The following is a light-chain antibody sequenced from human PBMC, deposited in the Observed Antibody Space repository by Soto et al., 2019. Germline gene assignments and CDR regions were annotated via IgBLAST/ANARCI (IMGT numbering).Light chain of an antibody. CDR2: GAS. CDR1: KRVGNN. CDR3: HEDTSSPPGT. V-gene: IGKV3D-15*01. J-gene: IGKJ4*01. Sequence: RIIKRVGNNLAWYQQRPGQPPRLLIYGASTRDTGVPTRFSCSLSGTEFNVTITRSQYEYCAVYYCHEDTSSPPGTVGGGTKVDIK.